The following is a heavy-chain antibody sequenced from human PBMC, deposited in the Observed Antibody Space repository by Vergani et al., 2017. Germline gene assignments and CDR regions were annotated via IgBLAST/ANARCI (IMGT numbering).Heavy chain of an antibody. Sequence: EVQLVQSGAEVKKSGESLTISCRGSPNSFFSHWVAWVRQTPGKGLEWIGIIFPGDSDTRYSPSFQGQVTMSAAKSIDTVYLQSRSLKTSDTGTYFCARAYNRGLGHFDYWGQGTRVTVS. CDR3: ARAYNRGLGHFDY. CDR2: IFPGDSDT. D-gene: IGHD3-10*01. V-gene: IGHV5-51*03. CDR1: PNSFFSHW. J-gene: IGHJ4*02.